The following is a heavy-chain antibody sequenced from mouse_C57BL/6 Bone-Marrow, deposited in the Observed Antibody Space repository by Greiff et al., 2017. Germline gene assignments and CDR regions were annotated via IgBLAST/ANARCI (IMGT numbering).Heavy chain of an antibody. J-gene: IGHJ3*01. Sequence: QVQLQQSGAELARPGASVKLSCKASGYTFTSYGISWVKQSTGQGLEWIGEIYPRSGNTYYNEKFKGKATLTADKSSSTAYMELRSLTSEDSAVYFCARNYGSSYEAYWGQGTLVTVSA. D-gene: IGHD1-1*01. CDR3: ARNYGSSYEAY. V-gene: IGHV1-81*01. CDR1: GYTFTSYG. CDR2: IYPRSGNT.